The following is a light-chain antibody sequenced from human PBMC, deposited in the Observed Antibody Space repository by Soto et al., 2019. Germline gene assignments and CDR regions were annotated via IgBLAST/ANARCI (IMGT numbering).Light chain of an antibody. CDR2: GAS. CDR1: QSVSSSN. CDR3: QQYGSSPRT. J-gene: IGKJ1*01. V-gene: IGKV3-20*01. Sequence: PGERATLSCRASQSVSSSNLAWYQQKPGQAPRLLIYGASSRATGIPDRFSDSGSGTDFTLTISRLEPEDFAVYYCQQYGSSPRTFGQGTKVEIK.